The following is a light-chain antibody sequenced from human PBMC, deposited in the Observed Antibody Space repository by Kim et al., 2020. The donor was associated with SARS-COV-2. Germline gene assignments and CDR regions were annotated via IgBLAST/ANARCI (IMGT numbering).Light chain of an antibody. CDR1: QRGGSN. CDR3: QQYNNGLMYT. Sequence: VAPVERAILSCRPTQRGGSNLAGYHQKPGQAPRLLIYGATTRFNGIPARCSGGGAGTEVTLTIVSQQSEGVAVNYCQQYNNGLMYTFGQGTKLEI. CDR2: GAT. J-gene: IGKJ2*01. V-gene: IGKV3-15*01.